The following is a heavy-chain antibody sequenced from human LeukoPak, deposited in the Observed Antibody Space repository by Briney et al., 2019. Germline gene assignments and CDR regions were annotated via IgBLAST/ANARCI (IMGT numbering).Heavy chain of an antibody. Sequence: GGSLRLSCAASGFTFDDYAMHWVRQAPGKGLEWVSGISWNSGSIGYADSVKGRFTVSRDNAKNSLYLQMNSLRAEDTAVYYCAREGALTVTKDAFDIWGQGTKVTVSS. CDR1: GFTFDDYA. CDR3: AREGALTVTKDAFDI. V-gene: IGHV3-9*01. CDR2: ISWNSGSI. D-gene: IGHD4-17*01. J-gene: IGHJ3*02.